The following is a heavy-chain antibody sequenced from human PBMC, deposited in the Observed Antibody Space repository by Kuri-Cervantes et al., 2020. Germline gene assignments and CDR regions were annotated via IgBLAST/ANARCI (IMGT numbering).Heavy chain of an antibody. CDR2: ISWNSGSI. Sequence: SLKISCAASGFTFDDYAMHWVRQAPGKGLEWVSGISWNSGSIGYADSVKGRFTISRDNAKNSLYLQMNSLRAEDTGVYYCARQGSDSHFYYMDVWGKGTTVTVSS. J-gene: IGHJ6*03. CDR3: ARQGSDSHFYYMDV. V-gene: IGHV3-9*01. CDR1: GFTFDDYA. D-gene: IGHD3-10*01.